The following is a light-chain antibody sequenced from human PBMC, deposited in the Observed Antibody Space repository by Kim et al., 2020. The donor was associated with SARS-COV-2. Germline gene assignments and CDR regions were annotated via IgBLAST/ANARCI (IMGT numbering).Light chain of an antibody. Sequence: LEQTVRITCQRDSLRSYYASWYQQKPGQAPVLVIYGKNNRPSGIPDRFSGSSSGNTASLTITGAQAEDEADYYCNSRDSSGNHHYVFGTGTKVTV. CDR1: SLRSYY. CDR3: NSRDSSGNHHYV. J-gene: IGLJ1*01. CDR2: GKN. V-gene: IGLV3-19*01.